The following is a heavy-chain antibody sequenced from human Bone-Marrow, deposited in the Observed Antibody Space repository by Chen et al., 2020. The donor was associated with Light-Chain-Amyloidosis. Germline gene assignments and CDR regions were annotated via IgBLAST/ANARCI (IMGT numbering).Heavy chain of an antibody. CDR2: ITSSGDTT. D-gene: IGHD4-17*01. CDR1: GFTFGDYE. V-gene: IGHV3-48*03. CDR3: ARDLTTVTV. J-gene: IGHJ6*02. Sequence: EVLMLESGGDLVRPGGSLRLSCTASGFTFGDYEMNWVRQAPGKGPEWISYITSSGDTTHYADSVRGRFTISRDNVKNILYLEMNSLRVEDTATYYCARDLTTVTVWGQGTTVTVSS.